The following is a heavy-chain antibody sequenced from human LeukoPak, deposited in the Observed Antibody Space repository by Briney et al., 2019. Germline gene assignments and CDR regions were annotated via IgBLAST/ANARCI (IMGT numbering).Heavy chain of an antibody. V-gene: IGHV3-30*02. CDR2: IRYDGSNK. CDR1: GFTFSSYG. D-gene: IGHD6-13*01. Sequence: PGGSLRLSCAASGFTFSSYGMHRVRQAPGKGLEWVAFIRYDGSNKYYADSVKGRFTISRDNSKNTLYLQMNSLRAEDTAVYYCAKSGHSSSVIFDYWGQGTLVTVSS. J-gene: IGHJ4*02. CDR3: AKSGHSSSVIFDY.